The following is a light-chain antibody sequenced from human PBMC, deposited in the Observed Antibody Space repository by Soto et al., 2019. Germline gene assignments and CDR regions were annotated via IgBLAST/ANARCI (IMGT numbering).Light chain of an antibody. J-gene: IGKJ5*01. V-gene: IGKV3-11*01. CDR2: DAS. CDR1: QSVSSY. Sequence: EIVLTQSPATLSLSPGGRATLSCRASQSVSSYLAWYQQKPGQAPRLLIYDASNRATGIPARFSGSGSGTDFTLTISSLEPEDFAVYYCQQRSNWITFGQGTRLENK. CDR3: QQRSNWIT.